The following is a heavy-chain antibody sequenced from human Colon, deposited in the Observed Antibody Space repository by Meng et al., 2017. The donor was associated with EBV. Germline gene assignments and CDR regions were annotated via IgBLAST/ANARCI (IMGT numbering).Heavy chain of an antibody. CDR2: INYSGST. CDR3: RHAYCNHIDCCSDN. V-gene: IGHV4-34*01. CDR1: GCRSSGYL. Sequence: PSTTYAVPGCRSSGYLCSWILPSPVKGLQWIVEINYSGSTIYNPPLKSRVTISADTSKNQFSLRLNSVTAADTAVYYCRHAYCNHIDCCSDNWGQGTLVTVSS. J-gene: IGHJ4*02. D-gene: IGHD2-21*01.